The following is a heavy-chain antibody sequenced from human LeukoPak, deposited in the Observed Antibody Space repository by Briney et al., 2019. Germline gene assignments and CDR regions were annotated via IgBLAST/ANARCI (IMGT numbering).Heavy chain of an antibody. CDR1: GFTLSSNY. V-gene: IGHV3-53*01. D-gene: IGHD3-10*01. Sequence: GGALRLSCAAFGFTLSSNYKRWVRQAPGKGLEGVSLIFGGGGTYYGDSVRGRFPISRDNAKNSLYLQMNSLRAEGTAVYYCGWLYGSGRGYWGQGTLVTVSS. CDR2: IFGGGGT. CDR3: GWLYGSGRGY. J-gene: IGHJ4*02.